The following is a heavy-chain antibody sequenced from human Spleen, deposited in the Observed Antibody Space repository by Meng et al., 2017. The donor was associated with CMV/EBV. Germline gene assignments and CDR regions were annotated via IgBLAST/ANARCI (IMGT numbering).Heavy chain of an antibody. CDR1: EFTVTGYY. Sequence: ASVKVSCKASEFTVTGYYVHWVRQAPGQGLEWMGWINPHTGDTNYAQKFQGKVTMTRDTSITTVYMELSRLTSDDTAVYYCAGHSNSPWYKFYGMDVWGQGTTVTVSS. CDR2: INPHTGDT. V-gene: IGHV1-2*02. CDR3: AGHSNSPWYKFYGMDV. D-gene: IGHD1-14*01. J-gene: IGHJ6*02.